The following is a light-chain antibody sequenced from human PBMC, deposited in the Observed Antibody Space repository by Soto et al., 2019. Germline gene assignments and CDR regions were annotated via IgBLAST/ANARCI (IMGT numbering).Light chain of an antibody. Sequence: EIVLTQSPGTLSLSPCEGATLSCRASQSVSSSYLAWYQQKPGQAPRLLIYGASSRATGIPDRFSGSGSGTDFTLTISSLQSEDFAVYYCQQYNSWPLTFGGGTKVDIK. J-gene: IGKJ4*01. CDR2: GAS. CDR1: QSVSSSY. V-gene: IGKV3-20*01. CDR3: QQYNSWPLT.